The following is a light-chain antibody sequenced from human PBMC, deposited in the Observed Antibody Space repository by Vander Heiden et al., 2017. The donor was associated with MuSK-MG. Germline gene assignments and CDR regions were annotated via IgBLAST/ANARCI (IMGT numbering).Light chain of an antibody. CDR3: QQYGNSRTS. CDR2: DAY. V-gene: IGKV3-20*01. Sequence: VLPQSLRPLSFSPGERPPLSSRACQTFTRSPLAWYQQKPGQSPRLLIYDAYKRATGIPDRFSGSGSGTDFTLSISRLEPEDFAVYYCQQYGNSRTSFGQGTKLEIK. J-gene: IGKJ2*03. CDR1: QTFTRSP.